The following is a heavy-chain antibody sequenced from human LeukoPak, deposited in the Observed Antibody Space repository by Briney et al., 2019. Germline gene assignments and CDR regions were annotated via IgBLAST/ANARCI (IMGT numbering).Heavy chain of an antibody. Sequence: PGGSPRLSCAASGFTFSSYNMNWVRQAPGKGLEWVSSTSGSGNHMYYADSVKGRFTISRDNAKDSLYLQMNSLRAEDTAFYHCARGWEHFDSWGQGTLVTVSS. CDR1: GFTFSSYN. CDR3: ARGWEHFDS. V-gene: IGHV3-21*01. D-gene: IGHD1/OR15-1a*01. J-gene: IGHJ4*02. CDR2: TSGSGNHM.